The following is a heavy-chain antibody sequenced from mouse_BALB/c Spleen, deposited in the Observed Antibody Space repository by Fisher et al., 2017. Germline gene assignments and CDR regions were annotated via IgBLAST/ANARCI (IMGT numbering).Heavy chain of an antibody. Sequence: RFTISRDNAKNTLYLQMSSLKSEDTAMYYCARHPYAMDYWGQGTSVTVSS. V-gene: IGHV5-12-1*01. J-gene: IGHJ4*01. CDR3: ARHPYAMDY.